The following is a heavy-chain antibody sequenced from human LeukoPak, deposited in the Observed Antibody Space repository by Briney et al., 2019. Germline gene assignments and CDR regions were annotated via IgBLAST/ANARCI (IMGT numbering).Heavy chain of an antibody. CDR1: GFTFSSYA. V-gene: IGHV3-23*01. Sequence: GGSLRLSCAASGFTFSSYAMNWVRPAPGKGLEWVSAISGSGGSTYYADTVKGRFTIHRDSPKNTQDLQINSLREEDTGVYYCAKGRASSSWYVFFDYWGQGTLVTVSS. J-gene: IGHJ4*02. CDR3: AKGRASSSWYVFFDY. CDR2: ISGSGGST. D-gene: IGHD6-13*01.